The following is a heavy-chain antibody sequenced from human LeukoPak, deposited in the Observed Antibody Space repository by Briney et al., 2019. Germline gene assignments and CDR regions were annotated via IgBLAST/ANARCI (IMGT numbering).Heavy chain of an antibody. Sequence: GGSLRLSCAASGFTFSSYSMNWVRQAPGKGLEWVPSISSSSSYIYYADSVKGRFTISRDNAKNSLYLQMNSLRAEDTAVYYCVRGVIQYYFDYWGQGTLVTVSS. J-gene: IGHJ4*02. CDR3: VRGVIQYYFDY. CDR1: GFTFSSYS. CDR2: ISSSSSYI. V-gene: IGHV3-21*01. D-gene: IGHD3-10*01.